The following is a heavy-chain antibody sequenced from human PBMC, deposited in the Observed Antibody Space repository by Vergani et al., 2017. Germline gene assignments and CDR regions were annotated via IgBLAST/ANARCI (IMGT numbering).Heavy chain of an antibody. CDR1: GFIFSDYN. J-gene: IGHJ3*02. CDR3: ARDHRDYNNYPGTFDI. Sequence: VQLVESGGGLVKPGGSLRLSCAASGFIFSDYNMTWIRQAPGKGLEWVSYISNSGNTIEYADSVKGRFSISRDNAKSSLFLQMDSLRAEDTAVYYCARDHRDYNNYPGTFDIWGQGSMVTVSS. CDR2: ISNSGNTI. V-gene: IGHV3-11*01. D-gene: IGHD5-24*01.